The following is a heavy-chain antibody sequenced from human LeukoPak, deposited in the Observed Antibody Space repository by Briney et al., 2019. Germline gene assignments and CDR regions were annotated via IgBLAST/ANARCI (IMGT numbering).Heavy chain of an antibody. J-gene: IGHJ5*02. D-gene: IGHD5-18*01. CDR2: ISSSSSYI. CDR1: GFTFSSYS. CDR3: AKAPTAMWPST. V-gene: IGHV3-21*04. Sequence: PGGSLRLSCAASGFTFSSYSMNWVRQAPGKGLEWVSSISSSSSYIYYADSVKGRFTISRDDAKNSLYLQMNSLRAEDTAVYYCAKAPTAMWPSTWGQGTLVTVSS.